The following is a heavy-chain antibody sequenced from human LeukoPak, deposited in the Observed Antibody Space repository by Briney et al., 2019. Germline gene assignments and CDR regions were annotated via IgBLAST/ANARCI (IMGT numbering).Heavy chain of an antibody. Sequence: PSETLSLTCTVSGGSISSYYWSWIRQPPGKGLEWIGYIYYSGSTNYNPSLKSRVTISVDTSKNQFSLKLSSVTAADTAVYYCARVGSGAGYSHAFDIWGQGTMVTVSS. J-gene: IGHJ3*02. D-gene: IGHD3-22*01. CDR3: ARVGSGAGYSHAFDI. V-gene: IGHV4-59*01. CDR1: GGSISSYY. CDR2: IYYSGST.